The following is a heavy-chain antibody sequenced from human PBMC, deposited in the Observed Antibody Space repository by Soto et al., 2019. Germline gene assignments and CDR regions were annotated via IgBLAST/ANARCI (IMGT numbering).Heavy chain of an antibody. CDR2: VYYSGST. Sequence: SETLSLTCTVSGGSINIYYWYWIWQPPGTGLEWIGYVYYSGSTYSNSSLKRRVTISVYTSTNQFYLSLNSVTAAATAVYYCACPRHATVYYYWMDAWGPGTTLTVYS. CDR3: ACPRHATVYYYWMDA. J-gene: IGHJ6*02. D-gene: IGHD1-1*01. CDR1: GGSINIYY. V-gene: IGHV4-59*01.